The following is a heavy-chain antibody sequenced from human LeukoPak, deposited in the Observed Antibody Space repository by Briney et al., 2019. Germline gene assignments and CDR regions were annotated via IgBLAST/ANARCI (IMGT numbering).Heavy chain of an antibody. D-gene: IGHD3-10*01. J-gene: IGHJ3*02. Sequence: KPSETLSLTCTVYGYSISSGYYWDWSRQPPGKGLEWIVTVALSGSSYNNPPFKTGATISVDTSKNQFSIYLSSVPAADTAVFYCARSWFGEYGGGAFDIWGQGTMVTVSS. CDR2: VALSGSS. V-gene: IGHV4-38-2*02. CDR1: GYSISSGYY. CDR3: ARSWFGEYGGGAFDI.